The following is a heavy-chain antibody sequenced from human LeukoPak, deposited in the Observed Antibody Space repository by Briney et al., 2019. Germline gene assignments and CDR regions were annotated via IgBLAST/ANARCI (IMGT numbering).Heavy chain of an antibody. D-gene: IGHD4-17*01. CDR2: ISWNSGSI. J-gene: IGHJ4*02. Sequence: GRSLRLSCAASGFTFDDYAMHWVRQAPGEGLEWVSGISWNSGSIGYADSVRGRSTISRDNAKNSLYLQMNSLRAEDTALYYCAKDHYGDYGGPFDYWGQGTLVTVSS. CDR1: GFTFDDYA. CDR3: AKDHYGDYGGPFDY. V-gene: IGHV3-9*01.